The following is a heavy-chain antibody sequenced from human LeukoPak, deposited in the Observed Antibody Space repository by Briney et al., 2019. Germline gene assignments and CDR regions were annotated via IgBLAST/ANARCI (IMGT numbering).Heavy chain of an antibody. Sequence: GGSLRLSCAVSGFTVATNYMSWVRQALGKGLEWVSVIYAGGTTNYADSVRARFTISRDNTANTLYLQMDNLRVEDTAVYYCVRDHYYDCSGYYDYWGQGTLVTVSS. CDR1: GFTVATNY. CDR3: VRDHYYDCSGYYDY. J-gene: IGHJ4*02. D-gene: IGHD3-9*01. V-gene: IGHV3-66*01. CDR2: IYAGGTT.